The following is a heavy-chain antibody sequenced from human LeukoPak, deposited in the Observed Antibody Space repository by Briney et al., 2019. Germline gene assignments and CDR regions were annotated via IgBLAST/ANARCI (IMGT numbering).Heavy chain of an antibody. CDR2: ISSSSSYI. J-gene: IGHJ4*02. D-gene: IGHD5-12*01. CDR3: ARRLPTSTRYFDY. CDR1: GFTFSSYS. Sequence: GGSLRLSCAASGFTFSSYSMNWVRQAPGKGLEWVSSISSSSSYIYYADSVKGRFTISRDNAKNSLYLQMNSLRAEDTAVYYCARRLPTSTRYFDYWGQGTLVTVSS. V-gene: IGHV3-21*01.